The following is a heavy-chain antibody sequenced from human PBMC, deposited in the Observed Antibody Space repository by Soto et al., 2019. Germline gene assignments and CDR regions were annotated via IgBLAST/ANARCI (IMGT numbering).Heavy chain of an antibody. CDR3: ATEVGWRMTTVTTWDY. D-gene: IGHD4-17*01. J-gene: IGHJ4*02. V-gene: IGHV1-24*01. Sequence: QVQLVQSGAEVKKPGASVKVSCKVSGCTLTELSMHWVRQAPGKGLEWMGGFDPEDGETIYAQKFQGRVTMTEDTSTDTAYMELSSLRSEDTAVYYCATEVGWRMTTVTTWDYWGQGTLVTVSS. CDR1: GCTLTELS. CDR2: FDPEDGET.